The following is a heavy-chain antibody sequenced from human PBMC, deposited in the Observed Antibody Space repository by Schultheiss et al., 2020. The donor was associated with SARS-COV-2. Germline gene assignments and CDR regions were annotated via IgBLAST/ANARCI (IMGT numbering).Heavy chain of an antibody. D-gene: IGHD3-9*01. J-gene: IGHJ6*02. Sequence: GGSLRLSCAASGFTFSNAWMSWVRQAPGKGLEWVGRIKSKADGGTADYTAPVEGRFTISRDDSKNTLYLQMNSLKTEDTAVYYCAKDRRYYDILTGYFQAHNQALESYGMDVWGQGTTVTVSS. CDR2: IKSKADGGTA. CDR3: AKDRRYYDILTGYFQAHNQALESYGMDV. V-gene: IGHV3-15*01. CDR1: GFTFSNAW.